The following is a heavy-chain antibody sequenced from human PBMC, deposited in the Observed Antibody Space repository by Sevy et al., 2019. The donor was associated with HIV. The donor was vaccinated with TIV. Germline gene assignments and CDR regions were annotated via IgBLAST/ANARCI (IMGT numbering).Heavy chain of an antibody. D-gene: IGHD5-12*01. CDR2: INPTSGGT. Sequence: ASVKVSCKASGYTFTGYYMHWVRQAPGQGLEWMGRINPTSGGTNYAQKFQGRVTMTRDTSISTAYMELSRLRSDDTAVYYCARSQERGYYYYYYGMDVWGQGTTVTVSS. CDR3: ARSQERGYYYYYYGMDV. CDR1: GYTFTGYY. V-gene: IGHV1-2*06. J-gene: IGHJ6*02.